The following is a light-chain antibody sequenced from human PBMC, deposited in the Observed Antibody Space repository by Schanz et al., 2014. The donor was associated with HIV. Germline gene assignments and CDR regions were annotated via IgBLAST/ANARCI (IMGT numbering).Light chain of an antibody. V-gene: IGLV2-8*01. CDR2: EVT. Sequence: QSALTQPASVSGSPGQSITISCTGTSSDVGGYKYVSWYQQHPGKAPKLMIYEVTKRPSGVPDRFSGSKSGNTASLTVSGLQAEDEADYYCCSYAGSSTFVVFGGGTKLTVL. CDR3: CSYAGSSTFVV. J-gene: IGLJ2*01. CDR1: SSDVGGYKY.